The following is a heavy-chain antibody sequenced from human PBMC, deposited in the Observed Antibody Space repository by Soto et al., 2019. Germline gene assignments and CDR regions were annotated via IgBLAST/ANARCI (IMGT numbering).Heavy chain of an antibody. D-gene: IGHD3-3*02. CDR1: GGSFSGYY. J-gene: IGHJ5*02. CDR2: INHSGST. V-gene: IGHV4-34*01. Sequence: TSDTLSLTCAVYGGSFSGYYWSWIRQPPGKGLEWIGEINHSGSTNYNPSLKSRVTISVDTSKNQFSLKLSSLTAADKTVHYCARGQSRRRIFIGSNWIDPWAQATLDTVSS. CDR3: ARGQSRRRIFIGSNWIDP.